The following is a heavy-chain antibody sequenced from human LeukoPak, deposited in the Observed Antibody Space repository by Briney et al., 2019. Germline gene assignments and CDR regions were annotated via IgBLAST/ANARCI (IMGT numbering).Heavy chain of an antibody. Sequence: ASVTVSCKASGYTFTSYDINWVRQATGQGLEWMGWMNPNSGNTGYAQKFQGRVTMTRNTSVSTAYMELSSLRSEDTAVYYCAIIAVAGNPFDYWGQGTLVTVSS. CDR2: MNPNSGNT. D-gene: IGHD6-19*01. CDR1: GYTFTSYD. CDR3: AIIAVAGNPFDY. V-gene: IGHV1-8*01. J-gene: IGHJ4*02.